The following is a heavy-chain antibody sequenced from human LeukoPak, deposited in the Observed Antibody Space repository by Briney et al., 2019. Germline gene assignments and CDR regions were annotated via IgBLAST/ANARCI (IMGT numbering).Heavy chain of an antibody. V-gene: IGHV3-11*04. CDR2: IGPTSTKN. CDR1: GFKFSDPY. D-gene: IGHD3-16*01. J-gene: IGHJ5*02. Sequence: PGGSLRLSCAASGFKFSDPYMSWIRQAPGKGLEWISYIGPTSTKNSYADSVEGRFTISRDNDRNSLYLQMDSLEDGDTAIYYCARGGNWFDPWGQGTLVTVSS. CDR3: ARGGNWFDP.